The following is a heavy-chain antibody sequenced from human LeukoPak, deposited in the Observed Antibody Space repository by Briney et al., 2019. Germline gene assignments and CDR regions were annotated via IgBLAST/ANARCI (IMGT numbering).Heavy chain of an antibody. J-gene: IGHJ5*02. CDR2: IYYSGST. V-gene: IGHV4-59*08. Sequence: SETLSLTCTVSGGSISSYYWSWIRQPPGKGLEWIGYIYYSGSTNYNPSLKSRVTISVDTSKNQFSLKLSSVTAADTAVYYCARHVDDYVWGSYHRDNWFDPWGQGTLVTVSS. CDR3: ARHVDDYVWGSYHRDNWFDP. D-gene: IGHD3-16*01. CDR1: GGSISSYY.